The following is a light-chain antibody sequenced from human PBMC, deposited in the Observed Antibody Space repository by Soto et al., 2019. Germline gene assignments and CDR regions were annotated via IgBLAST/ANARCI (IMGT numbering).Light chain of an antibody. V-gene: IGKV1-5*03. Sequence: IQMTQSTSTLSASVGDRVTITCRASQNINTWLAWYQQKPGKATRLLIYRASSLENGVPSRFGGRGSGTQFIYTISSLQPDDSATYYCQQYSSDSTFGQGTKVEIK. CDR1: QNINTW. CDR3: QQYSSDST. CDR2: RAS. J-gene: IGKJ1*01.